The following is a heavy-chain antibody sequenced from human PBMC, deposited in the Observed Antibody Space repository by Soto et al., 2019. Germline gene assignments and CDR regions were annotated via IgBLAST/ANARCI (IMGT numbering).Heavy chain of an antibody. Sequence: ASVKVSCQVSGTTLLGLPMHLVRQAPGKGLEWMGSLDYEEGERNFAHRFQGRVTVTEDTSTDTAYMDLSSLKSEDTAVYYCAAGVTTFDYWGQGTLVTVSS. CDR2: LDYEEGER. V-gene: IGHV1-24*01. J-gene: IGHJ4*02. CDR3: AAGVTTFDY. CDR1: GTTLLGLP. D-gene: IGHD4-17*01.